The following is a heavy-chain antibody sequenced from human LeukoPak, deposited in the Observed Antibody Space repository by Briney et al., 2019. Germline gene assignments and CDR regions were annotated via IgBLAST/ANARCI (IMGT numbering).Heavy chain of an antibody. CDR3: ARYYSGSYGFDY. CDR2: INYSGST. J-gene: IGHJ4*02. D-gene: IGHD1-26*01. Sequence: SETLSLTCTVSGGSVSSTTYYWSWIRQPPGKGLEWIASINYSGSTYYNPSLKSRVTMSVDTSNNQFSLKLSSVTAADTAVYYCARYYSGSYGFDYWGQGTLVTVSS. CDR1: GGSVSSTTYY. V-gene: IGHV4-39*01.